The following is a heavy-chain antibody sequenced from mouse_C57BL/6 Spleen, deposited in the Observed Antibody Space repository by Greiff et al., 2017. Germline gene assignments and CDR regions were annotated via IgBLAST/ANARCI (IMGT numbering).Heavy chain of an antibody. Sequence: EVQLQQSGPELVKPGDSVKISCKASGYSFTGYFMNWVMQSHGKSLEWIGRINPYNGDTFYNQKFKGKATLTVDKSSITAHMDLRSLTSEYSAVYYCARDDYDEWYFDVWGTGTTVTVSS. CDR1: GYSFTGYF. CDR3: ARDDYDEWYFDV. CDR2: INPYNGDT. D-gene: IGHD2-4*01. V-gene: IGHV1-20*01. J-gene: IGHJ1*03.